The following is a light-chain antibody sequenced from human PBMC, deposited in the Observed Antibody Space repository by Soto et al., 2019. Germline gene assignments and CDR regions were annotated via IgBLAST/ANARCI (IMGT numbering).Light chain of an antibody. CDR2: DAS. Sequence: EIVLTQSPATLSLSPGERATLSCRASQSISSSYLAWYQQKPGQAPRLLIYDASSRATGIPDRFSGSGSGTDFTLTISRLEPEDFAVYYCQQYNNWPLTFGGGTTVEIK. CDR1: QSISSSY. CDR3: QQYNNWPLT. J-gene: IGKJ4*01. V-gene: IGKV3D-20*02.